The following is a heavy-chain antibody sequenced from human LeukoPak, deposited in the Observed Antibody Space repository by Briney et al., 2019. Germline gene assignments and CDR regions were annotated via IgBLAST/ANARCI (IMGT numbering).Heavy chain of an antibody. Sequence: GGSLRLSCAASGFTFSDYYMTWIRQAPGKGLEWVANINTDGSEKYYVDSVKGRFIISRDNAENSLSLQMNSLRAEDTAIYYCGRDDWGPADYWGQGTLVTVSS. J-gene: IGHJ4*02. V-gene: IGHV3-7*01. CDR2: INTDGSEK. CDR3: GRDDWGPADY. D-gene: IGHD3-9*01. CDR1: GFTFSDYY.